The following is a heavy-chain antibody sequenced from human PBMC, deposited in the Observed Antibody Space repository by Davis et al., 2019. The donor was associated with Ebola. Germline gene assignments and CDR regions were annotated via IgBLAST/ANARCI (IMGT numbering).Heavy chain of an antibody. CDR1: GFTFSRYA. V-gene: IGHV3-30-3*01. D-gene: IGHD3-16*01. Sequence: PGGSLRLSCAASGFTFSRYAMHWVRQAPGKGLEWVAAIAYDQSTKYYADSVKGRFTISRDNAKNSLYLQMNCLGAEDTAVYYCARDVGEVYQYFYMDVWGKGTTVTVSS. CDR3: ARDVGEVYQYFYMDV. J-gene: IGHJ6*03. CDR2: IAYDQSTK.